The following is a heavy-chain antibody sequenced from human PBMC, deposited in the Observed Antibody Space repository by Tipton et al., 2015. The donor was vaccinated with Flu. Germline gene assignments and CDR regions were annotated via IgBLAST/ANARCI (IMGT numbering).Heavy chain of an antibody. CDR3: ARFGSYPRHWFDS. V-gene: IGHV4-34*01. D-gene: IGHD1-26*01. J-gene: IGHJ5*01. CDR1: DGSFLNYV. CDR2: TNHSGGT. Sequence: TLSLTCAVNDGSFLNYVWTWIRQSPGKGLEWIGETNHSGGTKYNPSLKSRVTISLDTSKNHFFLNLTSMTAADTAMYYCARFGSYPRHWFDSWGQGTLVTVSS.